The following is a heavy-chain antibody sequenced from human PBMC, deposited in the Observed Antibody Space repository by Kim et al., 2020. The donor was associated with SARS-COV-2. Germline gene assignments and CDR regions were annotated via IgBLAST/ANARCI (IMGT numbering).Heavy chain of an antibody. CDR3: ARVNWGREGGFDY. CDR1: RGSISSSYW. CDR2: IYHTGTT. J-gene: IGHJ4*02. V-gene: IGHV4-4*02. Sequence: SETLSLTCAVSRGSISSSYWWSWVRQSPGKGLEWIGEIYHTGTTNYNPSLKSRVTISVDKSENQFSLNLISVTAADTAIYYCARVNWGREGGFDYWGQGTLVTVSS. D-gene: IGHD7-27*01.